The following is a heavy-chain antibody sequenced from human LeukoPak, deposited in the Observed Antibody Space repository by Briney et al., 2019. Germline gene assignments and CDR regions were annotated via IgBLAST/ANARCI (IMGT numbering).Heavy chain of an antibody. CDR3: ARSLIAGHYYYGMDV. V-gene: IGHV1-2*02. J-gene: IGHJ6*02. Sequence: ASVKVSCKASGYTFTGYYMHWVRQAPGQGLEWMGWINPNGGGTNYAQKFQGRVTMTRDTSISTAYMELSRLRSDDTAVYYCARSLIAGHYYYGMDVWGRGTTVTVSS. CDR1: GYTFTGYY. D-gene: IGHD6-13*01. CDR2: INPNGGGT.